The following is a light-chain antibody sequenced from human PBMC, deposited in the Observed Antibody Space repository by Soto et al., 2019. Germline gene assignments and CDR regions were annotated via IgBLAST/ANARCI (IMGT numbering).Light chain of an antibody. CDR1: QSLLHRNGYNF. V-gene: IGKV2-28*01. CDR3: MPVRQTPYS. J-gene: IGKJ2*01. CDR2: LGS. Sequence: DIVMTQSPLSLPVTPGETASIACRSTQSLLHRNGYNFLAWYLQKPGQSPQLLIFLGSNRASGVPDKLTGSSSGTDFTLKISRVEAEDVGVYYCMPVRQTPYSFGLGTKLEIK.